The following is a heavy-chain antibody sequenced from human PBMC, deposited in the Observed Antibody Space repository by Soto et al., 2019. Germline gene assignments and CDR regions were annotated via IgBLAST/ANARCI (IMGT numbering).Heavy chain of an antibody. CDR3: ARLEMATITNYYYYYGMDV. J-gene: IGHJ6*02. V-gene: IGHV4-4*02. CDR1: GGSISTNYW. CDR2: IHHSGST. Sequence: QVQLQESGPGLVKPSGTLSLTCAVSGGSISTNYWWTWVRQPPGKGLEWIGEIHHSGSTNYIQSLKSRVTMSLDKSNNQLSLKLSSVTAADTAVYYCARLEMATITNYYYYYGMDVWGQGTTVTVSS. D-gene: IGHD5-12*01.